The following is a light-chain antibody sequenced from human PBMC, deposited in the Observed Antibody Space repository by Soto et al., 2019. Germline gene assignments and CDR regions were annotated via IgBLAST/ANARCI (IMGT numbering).Light chain of an antibody. CDR1: QSVSSSY. V-gene: IGKV3-20*01. CDR2: GAS. Sequence: IVLTHSPGTLSFSPGEIATVSFGASQSVSSSYLAWYQHKPGQAPRLLISGASNRAAGIPDRFSGSGSGTDFTLTISRLEPEDFAVYYCQQYGSSGTFGQGTKVDIK. J-gene: IGKJ1*01. CDR3: QQYGSSGT.